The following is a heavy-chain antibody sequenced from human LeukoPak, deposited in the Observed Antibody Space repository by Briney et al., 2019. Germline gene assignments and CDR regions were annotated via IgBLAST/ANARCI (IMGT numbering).Heavy chain of an antibody. CDR3: ARAGSYRFDY. V-gene: IGHV3-74*01. J-gene: IGHJ4*02. Sequence: QPGGSLRLSGVGFGFNFISSRLHWLRQAPGKGLVWVSRMNNGVSTINYADSVKGRFTISRDNAKNTLYLQMNSLRAEDTGVYYCARAGSYRFDYWGQGTLVTVSS. CDR2: MNNGVSTI. D-gene: IGHD1-26*01. CDR1: GFNFISSR.